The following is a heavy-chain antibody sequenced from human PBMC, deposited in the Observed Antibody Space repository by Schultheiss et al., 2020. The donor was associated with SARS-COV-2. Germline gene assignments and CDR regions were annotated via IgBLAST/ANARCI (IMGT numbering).Heavy chain of an antibody. CDR2: IYYSGST. CDR3: ARDEGDYGDFDAFDI. J-gene: IGHJ3*02. V-gene: IGHV4-59*12. CDR1: GGSISSYY. Sequence: SETLSLTCTVSGGSISSYYWSWIRQPPGKGLEWIGYIYYSGSTNYNPSLKSRVTISVDTSKNQFSLKLSSVTAADTAVYYCARDEGDYGDFDAFDIWGQGTTVTVSS. D-gene: IGHD4-17*01.